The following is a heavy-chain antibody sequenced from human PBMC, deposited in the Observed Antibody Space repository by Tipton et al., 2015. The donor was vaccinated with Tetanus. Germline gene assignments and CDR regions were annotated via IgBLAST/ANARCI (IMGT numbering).Heavy chain of an antibody. D-gene: IGHD2-8*01. J-gene: IGHJ4*02. Sequence: QLVQSGGEVKKPGESLKISCKGPGYIFNNYWIGWVRQKPGKGLEWMGIIYPGDSDTRYSPSFQGQVTISVDKSINTAYLQWSGLKASDTSMFYCARAHCTDGVCNFDFWGQGALVTVAS. CDR3: ARAHCTDGVCNFDF. CDR1: GYIFNNYW. V-gene: IGHV5-51*01. CDR2: IYPGDSDT.